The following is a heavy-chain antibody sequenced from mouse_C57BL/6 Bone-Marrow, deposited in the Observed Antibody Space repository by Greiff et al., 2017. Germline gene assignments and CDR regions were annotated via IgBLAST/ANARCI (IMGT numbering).Heavy chain of an antibody. Sequence: EVQLQQSGPELVKPGDSVKISCKASGYSFTGYFMNWVMQSHGKSLEWIGRINPYNGDTFYNQKFKGKATLTVDKSSSTAHLGLRSLTSEDSAVYYCARRGGGGYAMDYWGQGTSVTVSS. CDR1: GYSFTGYF. CDR2: INPYNGDT. V-gene: IGHV1-20*01. CDR3: ARRGGGGYAMDY. J-gene: IGHJ4*01.